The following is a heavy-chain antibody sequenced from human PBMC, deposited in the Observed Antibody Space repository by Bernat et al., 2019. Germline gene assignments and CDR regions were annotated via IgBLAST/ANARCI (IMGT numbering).Heavy chain of an antibody. D-gene: IGHD3-10*01. J-gene: IGHJ5*02. CDR1: GFTFSSYG. CDR2: IWYDGSNK. CDR3: WRGSGGVLWVGELLPNWFDP. V-gene: IGHV3-33*01. Sequence: QVQLVESGGGVVQPGRSLRLSCAASGFTFSSYGMHWVRQAPGKGLEWVAVIWYDGSNKYYADSVKGRFTISRDNSKNTLYLQMNSLRAEDTAVYFWWRGSGGVLWVGELLPNWFDPWGQGTLVTVSS.